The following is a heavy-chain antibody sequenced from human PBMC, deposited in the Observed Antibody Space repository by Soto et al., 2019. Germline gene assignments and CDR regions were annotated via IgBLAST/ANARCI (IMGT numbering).Heavy chain of an antibody. CDR3: ARQTWKTTVAGFAN. D-gene: IGHD4-17*01. V-gene: IGHV3-53*01. J-gene: IGHJ4*02. CDR2: IYSGGST. CDR1: VFTVSSNY. Sequence: GSLRLSCAASVFTVSSNYMSWVRQAPGKGLEWVSVIYSGGSTYYADSVKGRFTISRDNSKNTLYLQMNSLRAEDTAVYFCARQTWKTTVAGFANRGQGILGPISS.